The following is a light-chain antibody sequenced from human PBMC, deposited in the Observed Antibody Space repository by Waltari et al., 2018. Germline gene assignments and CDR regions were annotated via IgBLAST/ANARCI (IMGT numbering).Light chain of an antibody. V-gene: IGLV2-8*01. CDR2: EVT. Sequence: QSALTQPPSASGSPGQSVTISCTGTSSDVGGYNYVTWYQQYPGKAPKLIIYEVTKRPSGVPERFSGSKSANTASLTVSGLQAEDEADYYCSSYAGSTNFYVFGTGTKVTVL. CDR3: SSYAGSTNFYV. J-gene: IGLJ1*01. CDR1: SSDVGGYNY.